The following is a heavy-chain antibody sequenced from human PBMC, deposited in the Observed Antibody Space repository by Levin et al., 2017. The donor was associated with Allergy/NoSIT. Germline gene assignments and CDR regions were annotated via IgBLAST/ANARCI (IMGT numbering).Heavy chain of an antibody. CDR2: IRSKAYGGTT. D-gene: IGHD1-26*01. J-gene: IGHJ4*02. CDR1: GFTFGDYA. CDR3: TRQQGYHKVGAIYDC. V-gene: IGHV3-49*03. Sequence: GESLKISCTASGFTFGDYAMSWFRQAPGKGLEWVGFIRSKAYGGTTEYAASVKGRFTISRDDSKSIAYLQMNSLKTEDTAVYYCTRQQGYHKVGAIYDCWGQGTLVTVSS.